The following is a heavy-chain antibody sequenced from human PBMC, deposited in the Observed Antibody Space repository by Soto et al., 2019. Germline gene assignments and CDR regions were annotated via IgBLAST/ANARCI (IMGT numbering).Heavy chain of an antibody. CDR2: INHSGST. V-gene: IGHV4-34*01. Sequence: LSLTCAVYGGSFSGYYWSWIRQPPGKGLEWIGEINHSGSTNYNPSLKSRVTISVDTSKNQFSLKLSSVTAADTAVYYCARGPVAGTRNGAFDIWGQGTMVTVPS. CDR1: GGSFSGYY. D-gene: IGHD6-19*01. J-gene: IGHJ3*02. CDR3: ARGPVAGTRNGAFDI.